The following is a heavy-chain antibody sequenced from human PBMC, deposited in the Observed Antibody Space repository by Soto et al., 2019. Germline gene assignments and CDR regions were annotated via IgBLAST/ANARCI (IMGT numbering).Heavy chain of an antibody. CDR3: ARSDVCSSSWPFDY. CDR1: GGSISSGGYY. V-gene: IGHV4-31*03. Sequence: QVQLQESGPGLVKPSQTLSLTCTVSGGSISSGGYYWSWIRQHPGKGLEWIGYIYYSGSTDYNPSLKSRLTRSVDTSKNQFSPKLISVTAAETAVYSCARSDVCSSSWPFDYWGQGTPVTVSS. D-gene: IGHD6-13*01. J-gene: IGHJ4*02. CDR2: IYYSGST.